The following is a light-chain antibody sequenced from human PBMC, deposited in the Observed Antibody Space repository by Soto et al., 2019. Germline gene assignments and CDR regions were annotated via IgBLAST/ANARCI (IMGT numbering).Light chain of an antibody. Sequence: DIQMTPSPSSLSASVGDRVTISCRARQSIRNDVSWYQQKPGTAPKLLIRAASTLQSGVPSRFSGSGSGTDFTLTISSLQIEDFATYFCQQTDSTPQTFGQGTNVEI. CDR1: QSIRND. CDR3: QQTDSTPQT. J-gene: IGKJ1*01. V-gene: IGKV1-39*01. CDR2: AAS.